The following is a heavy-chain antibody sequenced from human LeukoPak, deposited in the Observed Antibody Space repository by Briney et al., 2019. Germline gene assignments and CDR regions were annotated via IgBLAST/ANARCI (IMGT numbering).Heavy chain of an antibody. CDR2: IYSGGST. CDR3: ARDGAYSASNI. J-gene: IGHJ3*02. CDR1: GFTASSNY. V-gene: IGHV3-53*01. Sequence: GGSLRLSCAASGFTASSNYMSWVRQAPGKGLEWVSVIYSGGSTYYADSVKGRFTISRDNSKNALYLQMNSLRAEDTAVYYCARDGAYSASNIWGQGTMVAVSS. D-gene: IGHD6-13*01.